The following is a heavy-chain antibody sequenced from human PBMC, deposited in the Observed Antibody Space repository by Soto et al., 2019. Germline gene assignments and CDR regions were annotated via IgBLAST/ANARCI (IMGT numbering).Heavy chain of an antibody. CDR3: ASDGTYNWV. J-gene: IGHJ4*02. CDR1: GFTVSNNY. D-gene: IGHD1-1*01. Sequence: EVQLVESGGGLVQPGGSLRLSCAASGFTVSNNYMRWVRQAPGKGLEWVSLIYSGGATYYADSVKGRFTISRDYSKNTLYLQMNSLRAEDTAVYYCASDGTYNWVGGQGILVTVSS. V-gene: IGHV3-66*01. CDR2: IYSGGAT.